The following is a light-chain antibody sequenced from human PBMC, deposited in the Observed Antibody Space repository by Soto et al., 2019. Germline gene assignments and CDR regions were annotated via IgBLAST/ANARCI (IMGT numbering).Light chain of an antibody. J-gene: IGLJ1*01. CDR1: SSDVGSYNL. V-gene: IGLV2-23*02. CDR3: CSYAGSSTFYV. Sequence: QSALTQPASVSGSPVHSITIFCTGTSSDVGSYNLVSWYQQHPGKAPKLMIYEVSKRPSGVSNRFSGSKSGNTASLTISGLQAEDEADYYCCSYAGSSTFYVFGTGTKVTVL. CDR2: EVS.